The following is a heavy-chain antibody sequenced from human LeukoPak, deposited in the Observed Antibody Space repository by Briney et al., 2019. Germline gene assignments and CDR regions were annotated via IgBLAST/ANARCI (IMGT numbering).Heavy chain of an antibody. J-gene: IGHJ3*02. CDR2: INHSGST. V-gene: IGHV4-34*01. CDR3: ARDPTPGAFDI. CDR1: GGSFSSYY. Sequence: SETLSLTCAVYGGSFSSYYWSWIRQPPGKGLEWIGEINHSGSTNYNPSLKSRVTISVDTSKNQFSLKLSSVTAADTAVYYCARDPTPGAFDIWGQGTMVTVSS.